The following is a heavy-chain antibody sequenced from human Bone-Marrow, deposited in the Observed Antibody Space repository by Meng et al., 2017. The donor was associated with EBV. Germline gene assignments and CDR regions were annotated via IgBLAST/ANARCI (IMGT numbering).Heavy chain of an antibody. Sequence: EVQLVESGGXLVKPGGSLRLSCAASGFTCSSYSMNWVRQAPGKGLEWVSSISSSSSYIYYADSVKGRFTISRDNAKNSLYLQMNSLRAEDTAVYYCARDSYYYDSSGYYTYWYFDLWGRGTLVTVAS. CDR2: ISSSSSYI. J-gene: IGHJ2*01. CDR1: GFTCSSYS. CDR3: ARDSYYYDSSGYYTYWYFDL. D-gene: IGHD3-22*01. V-gene: IGHV3-21*01.